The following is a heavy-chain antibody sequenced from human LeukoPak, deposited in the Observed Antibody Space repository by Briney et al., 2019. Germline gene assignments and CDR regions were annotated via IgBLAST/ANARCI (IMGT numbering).Heavy chain of an antibody. J-gene: IGHJ4*02. CDR3: ARTCSSTSCSDFDY. Sequence: GASVKVSCKASGYTFTSYDINWVRQATGQGLEWMGWMNPDSGNTGYAQKFQGRVTITRNTSISTAYMELSSLTSEDTAVYYCARTCSSTSCSDFDYWGQGTLVTVSS. CDR2: MNPDSGNT. D-gene: IGHD2-2*01. CDR1: GYTFTSYD. V-gene: IGHV1-8*03.